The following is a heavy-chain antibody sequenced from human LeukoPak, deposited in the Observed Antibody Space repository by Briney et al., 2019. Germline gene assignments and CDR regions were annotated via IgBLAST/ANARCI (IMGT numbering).Heavy chain of an antibody. CDR1: GGSFSGYY. CDR3: ARDLGYYDILTGPTGGAFDI. J-gene: IGHJ3*02. D-gene: IGHD3-9*01. V-gene: IGHV4-34*01. Sequence: SETLSLTCAVYGGSFSGYYWSWIRQPPGTGLEWIGEINHSGSTNYNPSLKSRVTISVDTSKDQLSLKLSSVTAADTAVYYCARDLGYYDILTGPTGGAFDIWGQGTMVTVSS. CDR2: INHSGST.